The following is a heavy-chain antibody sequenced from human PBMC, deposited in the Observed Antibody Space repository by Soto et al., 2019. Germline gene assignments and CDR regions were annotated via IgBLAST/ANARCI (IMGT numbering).Heavy chain of an antibody. CDR1: GGSISSGGYY. D-gene: IGHD3-9*01. Sequence: QVQLQESGPGLVKPSQTLSLTCPVSGGSISSGGYYWSWIRQHPGKGLEWIGYIYYSGSTYYNPSLKSRVTISVDTSKNQFSLKLSSVTAADMAVYYCAREYYDILTGYYGFDYWGQGTLVTVSS. J-gene: IGHJ4*02. V-gene: IGHV4-31*03. CDR3: AREYYDILTGYYGFDY. CDR2: IYYSGST.